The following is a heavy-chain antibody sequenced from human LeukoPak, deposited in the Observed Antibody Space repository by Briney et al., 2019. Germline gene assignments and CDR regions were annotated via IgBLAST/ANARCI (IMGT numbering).Heavy chain of an antibody. V-gene: IGHV4-4*07. Sequence: SETLSLTCTVSGGSISSYYWGWIRQPAGKGLEWIGRIYTSGSTNYNPSLKSRVTMSVDTSKNQFSLKLSSVTAADTAVYYCARDHYYYDSSGYYYFDYWGQGTLVTVSS. D-gene: IGHD3-22*01. CDR3: ARDHYYYDSSGYYYFDY. CDR2: IYTSGST. J-gene: IGHJ4*02. CDR1: GGSISSYY.